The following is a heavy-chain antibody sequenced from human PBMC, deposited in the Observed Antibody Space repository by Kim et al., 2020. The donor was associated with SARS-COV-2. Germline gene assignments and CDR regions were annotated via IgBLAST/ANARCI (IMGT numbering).Heavy chain of an antibody. Sequence: GGSLRLSCAASGFTFNIYRMHWVRQAPGKGLVWVSRINDVKGGTGYADSVKGRFTISRDNGKNTVYLQMNGLTSEDTGVYYCARDRGIVSHDWYFDLCGRGTLVTVSS. CDR2: INDVKGGT. V-gene: IGHV3-74*01. J-gene: IGHJ2*01. D-gene: IGHD2-21*01. CDR3: ARDRGIVSHDWYFDL. CDR1: GFTFNIYR.